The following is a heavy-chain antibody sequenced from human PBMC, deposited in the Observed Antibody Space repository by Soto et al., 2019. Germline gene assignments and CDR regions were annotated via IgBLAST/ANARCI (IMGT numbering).Heavy chain of an antibody. CDR2: IKQDGSEK. D-gene: IGHD3-10*01. V-gene: IGHV3-7*01. CDR3: AREIRVGYWMVRGAFYYYGMDV. CDR1: GFTFSSYW. Sequence: PGGSLRLSCAASGFTFSSYWMSWVRQAPGKGLEWVANIKQDGSEKYYVDSVKGRFTISRDNAKNSLYLQMNSLRAEDTAVYYCAREIRVGYWMVRGAFYYYGMDVWGQGTTVTVS. J-gene: IGHJ6*02.